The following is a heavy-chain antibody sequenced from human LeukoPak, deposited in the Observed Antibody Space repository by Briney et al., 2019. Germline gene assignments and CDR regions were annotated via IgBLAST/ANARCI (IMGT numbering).Heavy chain of an antibody. CDR3: PRGGLPFGGVITPFDY. Sequence: PGGSLTLSCAASGFTFSSYEMNWVRQAPGKGLEWVSYISSSGSTIYYADSVKGRFTISRDNAKNSLDLQMNSLRAEGTPVYYFPRGGLPFGGVITPFDYWGQGTLVSVFS. V-gene: IGHV3-48*03. J-gene: IGHJ4*02. CDR2: ISSSGSTI. CDR1: GFTFSSYE. D-gene: IGHD3-16*02.